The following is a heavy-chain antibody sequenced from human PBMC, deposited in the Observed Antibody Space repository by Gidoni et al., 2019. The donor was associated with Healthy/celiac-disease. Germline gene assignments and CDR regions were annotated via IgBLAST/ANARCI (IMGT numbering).Heavy chain of an antibody. Sequence: QLQLVESGGGVVQPGRSLRLSCAASGFTFSSYGMHWVRQAPGKGLEWVAVIWYDGSNKYYADSVKGRFTISRDNSKNTLYLQMNSLRAEDTAVYYCARESLRRGGSYLGPLSYWGQGTLVTVSS. CDR2: IWYDGSNK. CDR3: ARESLRRGGSYLGPLSY. CDR1: GFTFSSYG. J-gene: IGHJ4*02. D-gene: IGHD1-26*01. V-gene: IGHV3-33*01.